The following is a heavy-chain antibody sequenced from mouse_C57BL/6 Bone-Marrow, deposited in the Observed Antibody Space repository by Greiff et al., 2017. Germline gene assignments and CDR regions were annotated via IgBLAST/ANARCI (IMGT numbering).Heavy chain of an antibody. CDR1: GYTFTSYW. Sequence: QVQLQQPVAELVKPGASVKLSCKASGYTFTSYWMHWVKQRPGQGLEWIGMIHPNSGSTNYNEKFKSKATLTVDKSSSTAYMQLSSLTSGDSAVYYCARGRLRPWFAYWGQGTLVTVSA. CDR3: ARGRLRPWFAY. V-gene: IGHV1-64*01. CDR2: IHPNSGST. D-gene: IGHD2-4*01. J-gene: IGHJ3*01.